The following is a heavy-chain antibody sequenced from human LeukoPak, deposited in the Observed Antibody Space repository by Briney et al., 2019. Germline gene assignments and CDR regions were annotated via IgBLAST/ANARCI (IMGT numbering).Heavy chain of an antibody. J-gene: IGHJ4*02. D-gene: IGHD2-2*01. CDR3: ASAEIRGADIVVVPPAVRGL. CDR2: ISYDGSNK. Sequence: GGSLRLSCAASGFTFSSYGMHWVRQAPGKGLEWVAVISYDGSNKYYADSVKGRFTISRDNSKNTLYLQMDSLRAEDTAVYFCASAEIRGADIVVVPPAVRGLWGQGTLVTVSS. V-gene: IGHV3-30*03. CDR1: GFTFSSYG.